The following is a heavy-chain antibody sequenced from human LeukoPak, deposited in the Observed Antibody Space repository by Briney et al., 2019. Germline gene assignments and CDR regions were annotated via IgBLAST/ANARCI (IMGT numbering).Heavy chain of an antibody. Sequence: PSETLSLTCTVSGGSISSYYWNWIRQPPGKGLEWIGYIYNSGSTNYNASLKSRLTISVDTSKNQFSLKLSSVTAADTAVYYCAGGKRGYTYGDYYYTDVWGKGTTVTISS. CDR3: AGGKRGYTYGDYYYTDV. D-gene: IGHD5-18*01. CDR2: IYNSGST. J-gene: IGHJ6*03. V-gene: IGHV4-59*01. CDR1: GGSISSYY.